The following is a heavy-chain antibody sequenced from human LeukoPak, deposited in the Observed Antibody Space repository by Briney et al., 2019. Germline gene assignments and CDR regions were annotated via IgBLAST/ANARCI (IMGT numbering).Heavy chain of an antibody. CDR2: ISGSGGST. CDR3: AKDLDCSSTSCYKDY. J-gene: IGHJ4*02. CDR1: GFTFSSYA. D-gene: IGHD2-2*02. V-gene: IGHV3-23*01. Sequence: GGSLRLSCAASGFTFSSYAMSWVRQAPGKGLEWVSAISGSGGSTYYADSVKGRFTISRDNSKNTLYLQMDSLRAEDAAVYYCAKDLDCSSTSCYKDYWGQGTLVTVSS.